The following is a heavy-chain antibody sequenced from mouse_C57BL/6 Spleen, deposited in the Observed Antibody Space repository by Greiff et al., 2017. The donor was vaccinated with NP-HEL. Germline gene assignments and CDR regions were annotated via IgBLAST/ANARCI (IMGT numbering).Heavy chain of an antibody. Sequence: VQLQQSGPELVKPGASVKISCKASGYTFTDYYMNWVKQSHGKSLEWIGDINPNNGGTSYNQKFKGKATLTVDKSSSTAYMELRSLTSEDSAVYYCARSGRTTVVATDYWGQGTTLTVSS. CDR2: INPNNGGT. V-gene: IGHV1-26*01. J-gene: IGHJ2*01. CDR1: GYTFTDYY. D-gene: IGHD1-1*01. CDR3: ARSGRTTVVATDY.